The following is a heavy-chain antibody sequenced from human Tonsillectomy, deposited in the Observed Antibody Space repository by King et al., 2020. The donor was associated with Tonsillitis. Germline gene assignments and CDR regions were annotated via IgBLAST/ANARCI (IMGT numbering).Heavy chain of an antibody. Sequence: VQLQESGPGLVKPSQTLSLTCTVSGGAISSGSYCWHWIRQPAGKGLEWIGRISLSGRTNYNPSLRSRVSMSVDTSKNQFSLTLTSVTAADTAVYYCANDGSTWGAFDIWGQGTMVTVSS. CDR1: GGAISSGSYC. D-gene: IGHD2/OR15-2a*01. CDR3: ANDGSTWGAFDI. V-gene: IGHV4-61*02. J-gene: IGHJ3*02. CDR2: ISLSGRT.